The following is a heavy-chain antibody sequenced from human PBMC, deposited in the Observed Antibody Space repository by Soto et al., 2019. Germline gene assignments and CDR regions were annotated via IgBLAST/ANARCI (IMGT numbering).Heavy chain of an antibody. D-gene: IGHD6-19*01. Sequence: QVQLVQSGAEVKKPGSSVKVSCKASGGTFSSYAISWVRQAPGQGLEWMGGIIPIFGTANYAQKFQGRVTIPADESTSTAYMELSSLRSEDTAVYYCAISSGWPPAQEYGMDVWGQGTTVTVSS. CDR2: IIPIFGTA. CDR3: AISSGWPPAQEYGMDV. CDR1: GGTFSSYA. J-gene: IGHJ6*02. V-gene: IGHV1-69*01.